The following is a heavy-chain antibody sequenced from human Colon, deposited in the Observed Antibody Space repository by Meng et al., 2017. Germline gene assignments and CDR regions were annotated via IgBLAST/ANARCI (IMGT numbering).Heavy chain of an antibody. CDR2: IHSYGST. J-gene: IGHJ4*02. D-gene: IGHD2-15*01. CDR3: VRNDHCTSGTCYPHFDY. V-gene: IGHV4-4*02. Sequence: QVQVEEAGPGLVKPSRALSLPCAGSGGSITIGVWWSWVRQAPGKGLEWIGEIHSYGSTNYNPSLKSRLTLSLDKSNNQFSLSLSSVTAADTAVYYCVRNDHCTSGTCYPHFDYWGQGTLVTVSS. CDR1: GGSITIGVW.